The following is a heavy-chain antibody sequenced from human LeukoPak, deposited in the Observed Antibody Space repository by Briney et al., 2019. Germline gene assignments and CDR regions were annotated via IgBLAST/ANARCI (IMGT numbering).Heavy chain of an antibody. V-gene: IGHV3-30-3*01. CDR2: ISYDGTNK. J-gene: IGHJ6*03. CDR1: GFTFSNYV. Sequence: GGSLRLSCEASGFTFSNYVIHWVRQAPGKGLEWLAVISYDGTNKYYTDSVKGRFTISRDHSKTTVDLQMDSLGGADTAVYYCARSPTYYYMDVWARGPRSPSP. CDR3: ARSPTYYYMDV.